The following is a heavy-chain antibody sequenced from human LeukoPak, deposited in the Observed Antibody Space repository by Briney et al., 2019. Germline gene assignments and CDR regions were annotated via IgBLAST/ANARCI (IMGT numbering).Heavy chain of an antibody. J-gene: IGHJ3*02. D-gene: IGHD6-19*01. CDR3: AKDRGIAVAGTSAFDI. CDR1: GFTFSSYA. V-gene: IGHV3-23*01. CDR2: ISGSDGST. Sequence: GGSLRLSCAASGFTFSSYAMSWVRQAPGKGLEWVSGISGSDGSTNYADSVKGRFTISRDNSKNTLYLQMNSLRAEDTAVYYCAKDRGIAVAGTSAFDIWGQGTMVTVSS.